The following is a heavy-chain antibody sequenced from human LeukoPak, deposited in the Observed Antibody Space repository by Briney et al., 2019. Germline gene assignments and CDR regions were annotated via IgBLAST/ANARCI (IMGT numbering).Heavy chain of an antibody. Sequence: GGSLRLSCAASGFTFSNAWMSWVRQAPGKGLEWVGRIKSKTDGGTTDYAAPVKGRFTISRDDSKNTLYLQMNSLRAEDTAVYYCAKDWQKPILYYMDVWGKGTTVTVSS. CDR1: GFTFSNAW. V-gene: IGHV3-15*01. CDR3: AKDWQKPILYYMDV. D-gene: IGHD2-15*01. J-gene: IGHJ6*03. CDR2: IKSKTDGGTT.